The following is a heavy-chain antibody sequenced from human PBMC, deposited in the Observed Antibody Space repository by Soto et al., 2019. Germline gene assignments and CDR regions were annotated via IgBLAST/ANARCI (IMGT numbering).Heavy chain of an antibody. D-gene: IGHD6-19*01. V-gene: IGHV4-39*01. J-gene: IGHJ4*02. Sequence: QLQLQESGPGLVKPSETLSLTCSVSGGSISNSSYLWGWVRQPPGKGLQWIGSVSHIGSTNYNPSLKSRLIISVGTSKTQSSLRLDSVTAADTAVYYCSRIAVSGPRTGFDYWGQGILVTVSS. CDR3: SRIAVSGPRTGFDY. CDR2: VSHIGST. CDR1: GGSISNSSYL.